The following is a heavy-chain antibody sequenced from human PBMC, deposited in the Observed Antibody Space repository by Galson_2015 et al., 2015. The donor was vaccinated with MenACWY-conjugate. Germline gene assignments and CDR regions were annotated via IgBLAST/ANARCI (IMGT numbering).Heavy chain of an antibody. J-gene: IGHJ4*02. CDR3: FAINSGIDY. Sequence: PLRLSCAASGFTFSNYAMHWGRQAPGKGLEWVAVIWFDGSRRYYADSVKDRFTIYRDNSKNAAFLQMNSLRAEDTAMYYCFAINSGIDYCGQGTLVTVSS. CDR1: GFTFSNYA. D-gene: IGHD1-26*01. CDR2: IWFDGSRR. V-gene: IGHV3-33*03.